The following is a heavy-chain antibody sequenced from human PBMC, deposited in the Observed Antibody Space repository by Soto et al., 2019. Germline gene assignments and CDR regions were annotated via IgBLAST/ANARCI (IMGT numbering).Heavy chain of an antibody. CDR3: ARPQWFGELSSDYYGMDV. CDR2: INHSGST. J-gene: IGHJ6*02. Sequence: SETLSLTCAVYGGSFSGYSWSWIRQPPGKGLEWIGEINHSGSTNYNPSLKSRVTISVDTSKNQFSLKLSSVTAADTAVYYCARPQWFGELSSDYYGMDVWGQGTTVTVSS. V-gene: IGHV4-34*01. D-gene: IGHD3-10*01. CDR1: GGSFSGYS.